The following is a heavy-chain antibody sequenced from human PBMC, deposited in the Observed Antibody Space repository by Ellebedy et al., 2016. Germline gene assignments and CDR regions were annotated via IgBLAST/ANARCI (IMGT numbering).Heavy chain of an antibody. Sequence: LRLSXTVSGGSINSGTSYWSWIRQRPGKGLEWIGYIYYTGSTDYNPSLKSRLDISIDTSKSQFSLKLRSVTVADTAVYYCARPNGDYQDALDMWGQGTLVTVSS. J-gene: IGHJ3*02. CDR2: IYYTGST. CDR1: GGSINSGTSY. CDR3: ARPNGDYQDALDM. D-gene: IGHD4-17*01. V-gene: IGHV4-31*03.